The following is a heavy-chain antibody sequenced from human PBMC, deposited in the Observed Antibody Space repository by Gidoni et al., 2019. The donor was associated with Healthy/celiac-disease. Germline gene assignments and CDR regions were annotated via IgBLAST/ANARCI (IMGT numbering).Heavy chain of an antibody. Sequence: VQPVQSGAEVHKPGPSVQVSCKAAGGTFSRYAISWVRQAPGQGLEWMGGIIPIFGTANYAQKFQDEVTITADKYTSTAYMKLSSLRSEDTTVYYWASADITMVRGVSAHYNWFDPWGQGTLVTVSS. CDR3: ASADITMVRGVSAHYNWFDP. J-gene: IGHJ5*02. CDR1: GGTFSRYA. CDR2: IIPIFGTA. D-gene: IGHD3-10*01. V-gene: IGHV1-69*06.